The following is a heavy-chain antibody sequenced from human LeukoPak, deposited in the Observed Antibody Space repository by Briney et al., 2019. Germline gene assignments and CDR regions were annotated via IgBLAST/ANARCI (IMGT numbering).Heavy chain of an antibody. CDR2: IYSSGST. CDR3: ARKSTVRRTSEFDY. CDR1: GVSVSSHS. Sequence: SETLSLTCTVSGVSVSSHSWSWIRQPPGKGLEWIGYIYSSGSTNYNPSLKSRVTMTSDTSINTGYMALSSLTSDDTAVYYCARKSTVRRTSEFDYWGQGSLVTVSS. V-gene: IGHV4-59*02. D-gene: IGHD3-10*02. J-gene: IGHJ4*02.